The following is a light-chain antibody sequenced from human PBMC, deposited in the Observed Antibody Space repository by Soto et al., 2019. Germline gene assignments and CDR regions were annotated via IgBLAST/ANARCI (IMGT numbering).Light chain of an antibody. J-gene: IGKJ5*01. V-gene: IGKV3-20*01. CDR2: GAS. CDR1: QSVSSR. CDR3: QHYVERSPIT. Sequence: EIMMIESRVSLAFAPGERAXPXXXXSQSVSSRLAWYQQKPGQAPRLLISGASSRATGIPDRFSGSGSGTDFTLTISRLEPEDFALYYCQHYVERSPITFGQGTRLEIK.